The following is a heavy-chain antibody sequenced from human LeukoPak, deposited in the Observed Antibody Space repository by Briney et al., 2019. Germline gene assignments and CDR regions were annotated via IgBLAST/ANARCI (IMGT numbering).Heavy chain of an antibody. Sequence: MTSETLSLTCTVSGVSISGYYWTWIRQPPGKGLESIGYIYYSGSTKYNPSLNSRVTISVDASKNQFSLKLSSVTAADTALYYCARYYNDCSGYYHLDYWGQGTLVTVSS. CDR3: ARYYNDCSGYYHLDY. CDR2: IYYSGST. J-gene: IGHJ4*02. V-gene: IGHV4-59*08. CDR1: GVSISGYY. D-gene: IGHD3-22*01.